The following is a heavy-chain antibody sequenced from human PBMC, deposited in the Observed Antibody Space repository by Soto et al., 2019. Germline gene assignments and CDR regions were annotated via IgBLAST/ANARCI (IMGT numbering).Heavy chain of an antibody. CDR1: GFTFSSYS. CDR3: AREIPSRGAGWFDP. CDR2: ISSSSSTI. V-gene: IGHV3-48*02. J-gene: IGHJ5*02. D-gene: IGHD3-10*01. Sequence: EVQLVESGGGLVQPGGSLRLSCAASGFTFSSYSMKWVRQAPGKGLEWVSYISSSSSTIYYADSVKGRFTISRDNAKNSQYLRMNSMRDEDTAVYYGAREIPSRGAGWFDPWGQGTLVTVSS.